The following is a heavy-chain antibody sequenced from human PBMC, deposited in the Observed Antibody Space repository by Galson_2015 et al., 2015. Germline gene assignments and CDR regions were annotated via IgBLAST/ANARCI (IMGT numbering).Heavy chain of an antibody. CDR1: GFTFSSYS. V-gene: IGHV3-48*02. D-gene: IGHD3-22*01. CDR2: ISSSSSTI. Sequence: SLRLSCAASGFTFSSYSMNWVRQAPGKGLEWVSYISSSSSTIYYADSVKGRFTISRDNAKNSLYLQMNSLRDEDTAVYYCARAQHTMISAPGALTSPSLPPGGTAQNAFDIWGQGTMVTVSS. CDR3: ARAQHTMISAPGALTSPSLPPGGTAQNAFDI. J-gene: IGHJ3*02.